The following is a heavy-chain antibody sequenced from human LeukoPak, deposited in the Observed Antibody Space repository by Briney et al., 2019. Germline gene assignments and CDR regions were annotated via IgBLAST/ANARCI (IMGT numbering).Heavy chain of an antibody. D-gene: IGHD4-23*01. CDR2: VDPEDGET. CDR1: GFTFTSSY. V-gene: IGHV1-69-2*01. J-gene: IGHJ4*02. CDR3: ATDRGGTVLNF. Sequence: ASVKVSCKTSGFTFTSSYIYWVQQAPGRRLEWVGRVDPEDGETLYAEAFQGRVTITADTSTDTAYMELSSLRSDDTAVYFCATDRGGTVLNFWGQGTLVIVSS.